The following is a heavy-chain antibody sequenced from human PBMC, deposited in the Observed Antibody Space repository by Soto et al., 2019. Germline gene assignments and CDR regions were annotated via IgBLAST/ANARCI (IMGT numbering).Heavy chain of an antibody. D-gene: IGHD1-1*01. CDR1: GFTFSNYW. Sequence: PGGSLRLSCAASGFTFSNYWMHWVRQAPGKGLVWVSHIGPSGSGTRDADSVQGRFTISRDNARNTLYLQMNSLRDEDTAVYYCTRDNNWSYDYWGQGVLVTVSS. V-gene: IGHV3-74*01. CDR2: IGPSGSGT. J-gene: IGHJ4*02. CDR3: TRDNNWSYDY.